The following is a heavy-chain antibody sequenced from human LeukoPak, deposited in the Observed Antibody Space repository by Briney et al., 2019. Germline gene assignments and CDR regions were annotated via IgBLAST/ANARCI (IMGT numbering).Heavy chain of an antibody. V-gene: IGHV3-23*01. CDR3: AKVAAVGYLED. Sequence: GGSLRLSCAASGFSFSSYAMRWGRQAPGEGLEWVSYIGGSGDFTYYVDSVKGRFTISRDNSKNTLYLQMNSLRAEDTAVYYCAKVAAVGYLEDWGQGTLVTVSS. CDR1: GFSFSSYA. CDR2: IGGSGDFT. J-gene: IGHJ4*02. D-gene: IGHD6-13*01.